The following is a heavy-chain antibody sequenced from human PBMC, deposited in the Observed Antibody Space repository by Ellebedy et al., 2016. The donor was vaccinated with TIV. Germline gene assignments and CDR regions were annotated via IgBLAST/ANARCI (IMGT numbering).Heavy chain of an antibody. Sequence: SETLSLTXTVSGGSISSGDYYWSWIRQPPGKGLEWIGYIYYSGSTYYNPSLKSRVTISVDTSKNQFSLKLSSVTAADTAVYYCARLAGIAARPTAVTNWYFDLWGRGTLVTVSS. J-gene: IGHJ2*01. CDR2: IYYSGST. D-gene: IGHD6-6*01. CDR3: ARLAGIAARPTAVTNWYFDL. V-gene: IGHV4-30-4*01. CDR1: GGSISSGDYY.